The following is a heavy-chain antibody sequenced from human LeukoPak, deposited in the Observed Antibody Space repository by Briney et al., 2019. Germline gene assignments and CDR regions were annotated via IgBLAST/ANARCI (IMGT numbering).Heavy chain of an antibody. CDR2: ISWNSGSI. V-gene: IGHV3-9*01. D-gene: IGHD6-13*01. J-gene: IGHJ4*02. Sequence: GGSLRLSCADSGFTVSINYMSWVRQAPGKGLEWVSGISWNSGSIGYADSVKGRFTISRDNAKNSLYLQMNSLRAEDTALYYCAKDRHSSSWYVFDYWGQGTLVTVSS. CDR3: AKDRHSSSWYVFDY. CDR1: GFTVSINY.